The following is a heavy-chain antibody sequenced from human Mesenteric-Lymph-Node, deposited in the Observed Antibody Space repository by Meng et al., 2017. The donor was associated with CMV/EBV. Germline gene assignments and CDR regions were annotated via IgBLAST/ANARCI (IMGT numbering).Heavy chain of an antibody. V-gene: IGHV5-51*01. D-gene: IGHD3-10*01. CDR2: IYPGDSDT. CDR3: ARQDGSGSDFDY. J-gene: IGHJ4*02. Sequence: CNGSVYTFTRYWIGWVRQMPGKGLEWMGIIYPGDSDTRYSPSFQGQVTISADKSISTAYLQWSSLKASDTAMYYCARQDGSGSDFDYWGQGTLVTVSS. CDR1: VYTFTRYW.